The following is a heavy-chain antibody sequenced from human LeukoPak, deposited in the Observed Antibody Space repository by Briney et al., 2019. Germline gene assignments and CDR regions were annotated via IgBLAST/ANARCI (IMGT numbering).Heavy chain of an antibody. CDR2: IWYDGSNK. J-gene: IGHJ3*02. Sequence: GRSLRLSCAASGLTFSSYGMHWVRQAPGKGLEWVAVIWYDGSNKYYADSVKGRFTISRDNSKNTLYLQMNSLRAEDTAVYYCARPGIAAAGAWDAFDIWGQGTMVTVSS. V-gene: IGHV3-33*01. CDR3: ARPGIAAAGAWDAFDI. CDR1: GLTFSSYG. D-gene: IGHD6-13*01.